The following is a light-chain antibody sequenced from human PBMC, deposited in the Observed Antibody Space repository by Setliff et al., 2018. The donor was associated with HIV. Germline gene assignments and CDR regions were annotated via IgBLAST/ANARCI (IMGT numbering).Light chain of an antibody. CDR3: SSYSTSGTL. V-gene: IGLV2-18*02. J-gene: IGLJ1*01. CDR1: SSDVGSYNR. CDR2: EVS. Sequence: QSVLTQPASVSGSPGQSSTISCTGPSSDVGSYNRVSWYQQPPGTAPKLIIYEVSNRPSGVPDRFSGSKSGNTASLTISGLQAEDEAHYYCSSYSTSGTLFGAGTKVTVL.